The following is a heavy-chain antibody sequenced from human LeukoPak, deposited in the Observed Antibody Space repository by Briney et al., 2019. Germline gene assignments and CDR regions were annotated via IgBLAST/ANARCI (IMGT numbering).Heavy chain of an antibody. V-gene: IGHV3-7*04. CDR3: ARGRYYGMDV. Sequence: GGSLRLSCAASGFTFNTYRMSWVRQAPGKGLEWVANIKHDGSEENYVDSVKGRFTISRDNAKNTLYLQMNSLRGEDTAVYYCARGRYYGMDVWGQGTTVTVSS. CDR2: IKHDGSEE. J-gene: IGHJ6*02. CDR1: GFTFNTYR.